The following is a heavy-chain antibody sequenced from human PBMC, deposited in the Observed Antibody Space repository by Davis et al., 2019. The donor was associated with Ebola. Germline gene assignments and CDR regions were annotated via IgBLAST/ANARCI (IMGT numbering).Heavy chain of an antibody. J-gene: IGHJ6*02. D-gene: IGHD1-26*01. V-gene: IGHV4-34*01. CDR3: TRGRGSQYGMDV. Sequence: MPGGSLRLSCPVYDVPSKNYFWSWIRQPPGKGLEWIGGIQHGGSINYNPSLNSRVTISMDTSKNHFSLRLSSVTAADTAVYFCTRGRGSQYGMDVWGQGTTVTVSS. CDR1: DVPSKNYF. CDR2: IQHGGSI.